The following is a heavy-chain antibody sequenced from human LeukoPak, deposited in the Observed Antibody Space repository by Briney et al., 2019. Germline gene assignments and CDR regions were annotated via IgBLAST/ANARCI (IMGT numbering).Heavy chain of an antibody. CDR3: ARHAQSPYSGSFDY. J-gene: IGHJ4*02. Sequence: KPSETLSLTCTVSSGSISGHYWSWVRQPPGKGLEWIAYIYYSGATNYNPSLKSRVAISVDTSKNQFSLKLSSVTAADTAVYYCARHAQSPYSGSFDYWGQGTLVTVSS. D-gene: IGHD1-26*01. CDR2: IYYSGAT. CDR1: SGSISGHY. V-gene: IGHV4-59*08.